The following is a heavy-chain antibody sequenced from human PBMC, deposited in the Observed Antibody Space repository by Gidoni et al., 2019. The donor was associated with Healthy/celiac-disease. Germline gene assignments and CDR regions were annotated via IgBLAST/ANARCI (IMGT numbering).Heavy chain of an antibody. Sequence: EVQLLESGGGLVQPGGSLRLSCAASGFPFSSYAMSWVRQAPGKGLEWVSAISGSGGSTYYADSVKGRFTISRDNSKNTLYLQMNSLRAEDTAVYYCAKDGGSYYSGLYYFDYWGQGTLVTVSS. V-gene: IGHV3-23*01. CDR2: ISGSGGST. CDR1: GFPFSSYA. CDR3: AKDGGSYYSGLYYFDY. J-gene: IGHJ4*02. D-gene: IGHD1-26*01.